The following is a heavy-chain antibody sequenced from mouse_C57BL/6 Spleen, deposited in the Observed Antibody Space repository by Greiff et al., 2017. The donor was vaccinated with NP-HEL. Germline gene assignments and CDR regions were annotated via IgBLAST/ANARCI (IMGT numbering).Heavy chain of an antibody. V-gene: IGHV1-55*01. J-gene: IGHJ4*01. CDR3: ARWNYGSSSYAMDY. CDR2: IYPGSGST. CDR1: GYTFTSYW. Sequence: VQLQQPGAELVKPGASVKMSCKASGYTFTSYWITWVKQRPGQGLEWIGDIYPGSGSTNYNEKFKSKATLTVDTSSSTAYMQLSSLTSEDSAVYYCARWNYGSSSYAMDYWGQGTSVTVSS. D-gene: IGHD1-1*01.